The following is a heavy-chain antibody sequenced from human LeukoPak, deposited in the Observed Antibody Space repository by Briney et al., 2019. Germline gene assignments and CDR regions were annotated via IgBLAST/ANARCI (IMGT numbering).Heavy chain of an antibody. J-gene: IGHJ4*02. CDR1: GFTFRNYA. CDR2: ISGSGENT. V-gene: IGHV3-23*01. D-gene: IGHD2-8*01. CDR3: ALLMMYAIXFDS. Sequence: GGSLRLSCASSGFTFRNYAMSWVRQAPGKGLEWVSAISGSGENTYYADSVKGRFTISRDNSKNTLYLQMNSLRAEDTAVYYCALLMMYAIXFDSXGQGTLVTVXX.